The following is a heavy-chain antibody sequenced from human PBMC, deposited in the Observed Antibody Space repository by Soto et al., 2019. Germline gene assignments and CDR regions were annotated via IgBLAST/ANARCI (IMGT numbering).Heavy chain of an antibody. CDR2: MNPNSGNT. CDR3: ARVLSWASYYDFWSGYYNYYYYGMDV. J-gene: IGHJ6*02. V-gene: IGHV1-8*02. Sequence: ASVKVSCKASGYTFTSYAMHWVRQAPGQRLEWMGWMNPNSGNTGYAQKFQGRVTMTRNTSISTAYMELSGLRSEDTAVYYCARVLSWASYYDFWSGYYNYYYYGMDVWGQGTTVTVSS. CDR1: GYTFTSYA. D-gene: IGHD3-3*01.